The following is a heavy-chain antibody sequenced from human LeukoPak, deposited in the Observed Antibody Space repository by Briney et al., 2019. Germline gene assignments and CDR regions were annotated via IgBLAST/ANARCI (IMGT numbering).Heavy chain of an antibody. Sequence: PSETLSLTCTVSGYSISSGYYWGWIRQPPGKGLEWIGSIYHSGSTYYNPSLKSRVTISVDTSKNQFSLKLSSVTAADTAVYYCARDHIWSGYYSLTFFDFSGHGTLVTVSS. J-gene: IGHJ5*01. CDR3: ARDHIWSGYYSLTFFDF. CDR1: GYSISSGYY. CDR2: IYHSGST. D-gene: IGHD3-3*02. V-gene: IGHV4-38-2*02.